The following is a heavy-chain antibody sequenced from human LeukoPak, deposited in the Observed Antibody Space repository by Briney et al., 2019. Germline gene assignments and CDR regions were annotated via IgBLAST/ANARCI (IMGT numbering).Heavy chain of an antibody. D-gene: IGHD5-24*01. V-gene: IGHV4-59*01. Sequence: SETLSLTCTVSRGSISSYYWSWIRQPPGKGLEWIGYIYYSGSTNYNPSLKSRVTISVDTSKNQFSLKLSSVTAADTAVYYCARAAEMATIDYWGQGTLVTVSS. J-gene: IGHJ4*02. CDR3: ARAAEMATIDY. CDR2: IYYSGST. CDR1: RGSISSYY.